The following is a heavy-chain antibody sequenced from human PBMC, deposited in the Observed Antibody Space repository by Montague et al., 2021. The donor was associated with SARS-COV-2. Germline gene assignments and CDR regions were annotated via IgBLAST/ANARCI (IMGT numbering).Heavy chain of an antibody. CDR3: TRRVHGFNRHYFDY. D-gene: IGHD5-24*01. Sequence: SETLSLTCAVYGASFNGYYWTWIRQPPGKGLEWIGEINHSGSTSYNPSLRSRVTISVDTSKNQFSLKLTSVTAADAAVYYCTRRVHGFNRHYFDYWGQGTLVTVSS. CDR2: INHSGST. V-gene: IGHV4-34*01. J-gene: IGHJ4*02. CDR1: GASFNGYY.